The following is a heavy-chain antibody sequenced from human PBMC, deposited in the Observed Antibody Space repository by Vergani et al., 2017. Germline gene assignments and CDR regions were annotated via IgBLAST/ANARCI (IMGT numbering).Heavy chain of an antibody. CDR2: IYYSGST. CDR3: ARLTLGSWKKGAFDI. D-gene: IGHD6-13*01. Sequence: QLQLQESGPGLVKPSETLSLTCTVSGGSISSSSYYWGWIRQPPGKGLEWIGSIYYSGSTYYNPSLKSRGTISVDTSKNQFSLKLSSVTAADTAVYYCARLTLGSWKKGAFDIWGQGTMVTVSS. CDR1: GGSISSSSYY. J-gene: IGHJ3*02. V-gene: IGHV4-39*07.